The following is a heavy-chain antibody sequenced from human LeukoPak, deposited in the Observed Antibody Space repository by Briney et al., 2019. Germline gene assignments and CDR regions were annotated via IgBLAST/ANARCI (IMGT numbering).Heavy chain of an antibody. J-gene: IGHJ5*02. D-gene: IGHD6-13*01. CDR3: ARAGWSSSWPIVGP. CDR1: GGSISSGGYY. CDR2: IYYSGST. Sequence: SETQSLTCTVSGGSISSGGYYWSWIRQHPGKGLEWIGYIYYSGSTYYNPSLKSRVTISVDTSKNQFSLKLSSVTAADTAVYYCARAGWSSSWPIVGPWGQGTLVTVSS. V-gene: IGHV4-31*03.